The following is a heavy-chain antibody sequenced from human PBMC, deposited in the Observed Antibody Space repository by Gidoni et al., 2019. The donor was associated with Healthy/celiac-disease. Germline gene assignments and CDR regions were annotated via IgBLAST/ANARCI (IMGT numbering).Heavy chain of an antibody. CDR3: AKGADAALWIQLWFRGAFDI. CDR1: GFTFRSYG. J-gene: IGHJ3*02. V-gene: IGHV3-30*18. CDR2: ISYDGSNK. Sequence: QVQLVESGGGVVQPGRSLRLSCAASGFTFRSYGMHWVRQAPGKGLEWVAVISYDGSNKYYADSVKGRFTISRDNSKNTLYLQMNSLRAEDTAVYYCAKGADAALWIQLWFRGAFDIWGQGTMVTVSS. D-gene: IGHD5-18*01.